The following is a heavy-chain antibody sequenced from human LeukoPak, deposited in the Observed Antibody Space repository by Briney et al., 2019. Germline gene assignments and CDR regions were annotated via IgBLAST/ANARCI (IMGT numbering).Heavy chain of an antibody. V-gene: IGHV1-2*04. CDR2: IDPNSGGT. CDR1: GYTFTGYY. CDR3: AREMIAAAGGSYYYYYGMDV. Sequence: ASVKVSCKVSGYTFTGYYMHWVRQAPGQGLEWMGWIDPNSGGTNYAQKFQGWVTMTRDTSISTAYMELSRLRSDDTAVYYCAREMIAAAGGSYYYYYGMDVWGQGTTVTVSS. J-gene: IGHJ6*02. D-gene: IGHD6-13*01.